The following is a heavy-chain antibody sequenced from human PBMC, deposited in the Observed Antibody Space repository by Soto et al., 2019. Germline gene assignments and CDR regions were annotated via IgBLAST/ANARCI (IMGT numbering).Heavy chain of an antibody. CDR2: ISWNSGSI. CDR1: GFTFDDYA. V-gene: IGHV3-9*01. CDR3: AKEGRASVGSGDPLDY. Sequence: EVQLVESGGGLVQPGRSLRLSCAASGFTFDDYAMHWVRQAPGKGLEWVSGISWNSGSIGYADSVKGRFTISRDNAKNSLYLKRNGLRGEDTALYYCAKEGRASVGSGDPLDYGGQGTLVTVSS. D-gene: IGHD2-21*01. J-gene: IGHJ4*02.